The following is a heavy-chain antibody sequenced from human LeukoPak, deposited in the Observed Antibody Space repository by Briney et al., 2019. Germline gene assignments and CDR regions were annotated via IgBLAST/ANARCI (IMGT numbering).Heavy chain of an antibody. CDR3: ARGYDSSGSYDY. Sequence: GASVKVSCKASGYTFTSYYLHWVRQAPGQGLEWMGIISPSAGSTNYAQGFQGRVTMTRDTSTSTVYMDLSSLRSEDTAVYYCARGYDSSGSYDYWGQGTLVTVSS. D-gene: IGHD3-22*01. V-gene: IGHV1-46*01. CDR1: GYTFTSYY. CDR2: ISPSAGST. J-gene: IGHJ4*02.